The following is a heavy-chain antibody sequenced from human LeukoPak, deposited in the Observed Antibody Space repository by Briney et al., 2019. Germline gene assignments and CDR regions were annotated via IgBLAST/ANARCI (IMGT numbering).Heavy chain of an antibody. Sequence: ASVKVPYKASGYNFIGFYMHWVRQAPGQSLEWMGRINPNGGETSFALSFQGRVTMTRDTTINTAYMKLGRLTSDDTAVYFCARGATRLATAGAEFDSWGQGTLVIVSS. V-gene: IGHV1-2*06. J-gene: IGHJ4*02. CDR3: ARGATRLATAGAEFDS. D-gene: IGHD6-13*01. CDR1: GYNFIGFY. CDR2: INPNGGET.